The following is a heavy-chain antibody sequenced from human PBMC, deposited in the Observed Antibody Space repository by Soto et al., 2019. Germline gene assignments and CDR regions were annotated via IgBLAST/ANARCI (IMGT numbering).Heavy chain of an antibody. CDR2: ISTSGCT. V-gene: IGHV4-4*07. CDR3: ARSNTMVRGVMSGDYYYGMDV. CDR1: GGSISSYY. Sequence: QVQLQESGPGLVKPSETLSLTCTASGGSISSYYCSWMRQPAGKGLEWIGRISTSGCTNYNPSLKSRVTMSVDTSNNQFSVKLSSVTAADAVAYYCARSNTMVRGVMSGDYYYGMDVWGQGTTVTVSS. D-gene: IGHD3-10*01. J-gene: IGHJ6*02.